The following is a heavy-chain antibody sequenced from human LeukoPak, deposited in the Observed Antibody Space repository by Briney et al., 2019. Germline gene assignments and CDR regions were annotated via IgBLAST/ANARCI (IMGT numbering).Heavy chain of an antibody. Sequence: GESLKISCKGSGYSFTTYWVVWVRQMPGKGLEWMGIIYPGDSDTRDSPSFQGQVTISADRSINTAYLQWTSLTASDTAMYYCARQDHGSYDYWGQGTLVTVSS. D-gene: IGHD3-10*01. J-gene: IGHJ4*02. CDR3: ARQDHGSYDY. CDR2: IYPGDSDT. V-gene: IGHV5-51*01. CDR1: GYSFTTYW.